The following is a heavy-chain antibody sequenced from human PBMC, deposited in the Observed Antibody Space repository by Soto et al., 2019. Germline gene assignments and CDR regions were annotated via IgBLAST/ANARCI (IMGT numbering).Heavy chain of an antibody. Sequence: SETLSLTCTVSGGSISSGDYYWSWIRQPPGKGLEWIGYIYYSGSTYYNPSLKSRVTISVDTSKNQFSLKLSSVTAADTAVYYCARGYCSSTSCRAYYYYYYGMDVWGQGTTVTVSS. J-gene: IGHJ6*02. CDR2: IYYSGST. D-gene: IGHD2-2*01. CDR1: GGSISSGDYY. V-gene: IGHV4-30-4*01. CDR3: ARGYCSSTSCRAYYYYYYGMDV.